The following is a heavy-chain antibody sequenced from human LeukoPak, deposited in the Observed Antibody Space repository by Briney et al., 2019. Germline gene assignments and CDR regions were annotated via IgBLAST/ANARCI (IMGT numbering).Heavy chain of an antibody. V-gene: IGHV4-4*02. J-gene: IGHJ4*02. CDR1: GGSISSSNW. D-gene: IGHD6-13*01. CDR2: IYYSGST. Sequence: PSETLSLTCAVFGGSISSSNWWSWVRQPPGKGLEWIGYIYYSGSTNYNPSLKSRVTISVDTSKNQFSLKLSSVTAADTAVYYCARHRIAAPLDYWGQGTLVTVSS. CDR3: ARHRIAAPLDY.